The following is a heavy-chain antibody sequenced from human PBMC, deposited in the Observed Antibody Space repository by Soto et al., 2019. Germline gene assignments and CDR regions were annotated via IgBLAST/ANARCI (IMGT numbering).Heavy chain of an antibody. CDR2: ISYDGSNK. V-gene: IGHV3-30*18. D-gene: IGHD1-26*01. CDR3: AKERIVGATSAFDY. Sequence: QVQLVESGGGVVQPGRSLRLSCAASGFTFSSYGMHWVRQAPGKGLEWVAVISYDGSNKYYADSVKGRFTISRDNSKNTLYLQMNSLRAEDTAVYYCAKERIVGATSAFDYWGQGTLVTVSS. CDR1: GFTFSSYG. J-gene: IGHJ4*02.